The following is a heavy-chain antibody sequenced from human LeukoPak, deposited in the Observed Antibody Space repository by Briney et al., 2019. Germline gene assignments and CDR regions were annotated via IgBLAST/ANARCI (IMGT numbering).Heavy chain of an antibody. CDR2: TYYRSKWHN. D-gene: IGHD6-19*01. Sequence: SQTLSLTCPLSGDSFSSNSAAWNWVRQSPSRGLEWLGRTYYRSKWHNDYAVSVKSRITINPDTSNNQFSLQLNAVTPEDTAVYYCSRDREWLVDYWGQGTLVTVSS. CDR1: GDSFSSNSAA. V-gene: IGHV6-1*01. CDR3: SRDREWLVDY. J-gene: IGHJ4*02.